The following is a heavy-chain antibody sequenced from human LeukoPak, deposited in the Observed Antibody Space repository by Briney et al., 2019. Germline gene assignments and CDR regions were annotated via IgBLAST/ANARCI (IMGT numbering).Heavy chain of an antibody. CDR3: AKGYYGGSATHFDS. CDR2: LSGSGTTGT. Sequence: GGSLRLSCAASGFTFSTFAMSWVRQAQVKGLDLVSVLSGSGTTGTYYADSVKGRFTISRDNSKNTLFLEMNSLRAEDSALYYCAKGYYGGSATHFDSWGQGILVTVSS. J-gene: IGHJ4*02. CDR1: GFTFSTFA. V-gene: IGHV3-23*01. D-gene: IGHD4-23*01.